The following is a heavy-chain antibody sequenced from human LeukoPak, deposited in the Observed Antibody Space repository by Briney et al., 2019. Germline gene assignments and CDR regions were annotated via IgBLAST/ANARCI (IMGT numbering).Heavy chain of an antibody. J-gene: IGHJ3*01. D-gene: IGHD3-22*01. V-gene: IGHV3-30-3*01. Sequence: PGGSLRLSCAASGFTFSSYAMHWVRQAPGKGLEWVAVISYDGSNKYYADSVKGRFTISRDNSKNTLYLQMNSLRAEDTAVYSCARGITSIEVTWGQGTMVTVSS. CDR3: ARGITSIEVT. CDR1: GFTFSSYA. CDR2: ISYDGSNK.